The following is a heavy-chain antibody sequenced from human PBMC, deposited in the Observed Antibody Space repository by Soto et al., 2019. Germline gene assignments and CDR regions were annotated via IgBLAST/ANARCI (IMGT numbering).Heavy chain of an antibody. J-gene: IGHJ4*02. CDR3: ARGEGNGNYPFAY. CDR2: ISSSSKYI. D-gene: IGHD4-17*01. Sequence: EVQLVESGGGLVKPGGSLRLSCAASGFTFSSYSMNWVRQAPGKGLEWVSSISSSSKYIDYADSVKGRFTISRDTAKNSRYLQMNSRRAEDRAVSHCARGEGNGNYPFAYGGQGTLVTVSS. V-gene: IGHV3-21*01. CDR1: GFTFSSYS.